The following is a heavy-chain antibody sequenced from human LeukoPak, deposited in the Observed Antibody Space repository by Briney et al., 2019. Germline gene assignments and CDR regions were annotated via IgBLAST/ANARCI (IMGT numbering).Heavy chain of an antibody. CDR2: ISGSGGST. CDR3: AKDSYSSSWLEPLFQH. V-gene: IGHV3-23*01. CDR1: GFTFSSYA. Sequence: PGGSLRLSCAASGFTFSSYAMSWVRQAPGKGLEWVSAISGSGGSTYYADSVKGRFTISRDNSKNTLYLQMNSLRAEDTAVYYCAKDSYSSSWLEPLFQHWGQGTLVTVSS. J-gene: IGHJ1*01. D-gene: IGHD6-13*01.